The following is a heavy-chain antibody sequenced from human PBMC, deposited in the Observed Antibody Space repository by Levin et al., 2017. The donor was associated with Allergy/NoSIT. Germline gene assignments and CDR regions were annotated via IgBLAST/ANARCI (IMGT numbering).Heavy chain of an antibody. D-gene: IGHD6-6*01. CDR2: IYYSGST. CDR3: ARDRLDGSIAARPVRYPTDPYYYYMDV. V-gene: IGHV4-61*01. CDR1: GGSVSSGSYY. Sequence: SETLSLTCTVSGGSVSSGSYYWSWIRQPPGKGLEWIGYIYYSGSTNYNPSLKSRVTISVDTSKNQFSLKLSSVTAADTAVYYCARDRLDGSIAARPVRYPTDPYYYYMDVWGKGTTVTVSS. J-gene: IGHJ6*03.